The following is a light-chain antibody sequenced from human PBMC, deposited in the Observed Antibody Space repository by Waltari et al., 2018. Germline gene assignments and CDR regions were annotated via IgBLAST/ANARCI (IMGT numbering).Light chain of an antibody. CDR3: GTWDSSLSGAV. J-gene: IGLJ7*01. CDR2: ENT. Sequence: QSVLTQPPSVSAAPGQRVTISCSGGSSNIGNNYVSWYRQFPVTAPKLLIYENTERTSGIRGRFSGSKSGTSATLDITGLQAGDEADYYCGTWDSSLSGAVFGGGTHLTVL. V-gene: IGLV1-51*02. CDR1: SSNIGNNY.